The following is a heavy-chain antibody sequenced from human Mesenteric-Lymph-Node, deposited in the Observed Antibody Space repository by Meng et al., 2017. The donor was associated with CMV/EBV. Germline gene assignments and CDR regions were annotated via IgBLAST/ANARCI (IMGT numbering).Heavy chain of an antibody. CDR2: TYYRSKWYN. D-gene: IGHD6-19*01. CDR1: GDSVSSNSAA. CDR3: ARDPRIAVAGTGYYYYGMDV. J-gene: IGHJ6*02. Sequence: SETLSLTCAISGDSVSSNSAAWNWIRQSPSRGLEWLGRTYYRSKWYNDYAVSVKSRITINPDTSKNQFSLQLNSVTPKDTAVYYCARDPRIAVAGTGYYYYGMDVWGQGTTVTVSS. V-gene: IGHV6-1*01.